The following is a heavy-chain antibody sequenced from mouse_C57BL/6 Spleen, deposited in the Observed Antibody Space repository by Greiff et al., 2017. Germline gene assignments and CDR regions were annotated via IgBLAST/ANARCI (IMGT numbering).Heavy chain of an antibody. CDR1: GYAFSSYW. CDR3: ARSGYYGSSSLFYY. CDR2: IYPGDGDT. J-gene: IGHJ2*01. Sequence: QVQLQQSGAALVKPGASVKISCKASGYAFSSYWMNWVKQRPGKGLEWIGQIYPGDGDTNYTGKFKGKATLTADQSSSTAYMQLSSLTSEDSAVYFCARSGYYGSSSLFYYWGQGTTLTVSS. D-gene: IGHD1-1*01. V-gene: IGHV1-80*01.